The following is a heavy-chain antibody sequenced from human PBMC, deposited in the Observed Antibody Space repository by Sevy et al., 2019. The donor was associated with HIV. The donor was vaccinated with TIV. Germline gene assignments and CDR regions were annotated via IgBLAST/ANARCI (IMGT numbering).Heavy chain of an antibody. D-gene: IGHD1-26*01. J-gene: IGHJ4*02. CDR2: IKNDGTEE. V-gene: IGHV3-7*01. CDR1: GLTFSNSW. CDR3: GSDPYRGAIDY. Sequence: GGSLRLSCAASGLTFSNSWMSWVRQTPEKGLEWVANIKNDGTEEYYVDSVKGRFTISRDNAKNSLYLQMIGLRVEDTAVYYCGSDPYRGAIDYWGQGTLVTVSS.